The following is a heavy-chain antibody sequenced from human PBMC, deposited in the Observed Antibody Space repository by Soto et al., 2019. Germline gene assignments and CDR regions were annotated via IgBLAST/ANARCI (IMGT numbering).Heavy chain of an antibody. J-gene: IGHJ4*02. V-gene: IGHV3-30*18. Sequence: GGSLRLSCAASGFTFSSYCMHWVRQAPCKGLEWVAVISYDGSNKYYADSVKGRFTISRDNSKNTLYLQMNSLRAEDTAVYYCAKDDGYCSSPSCYEIDYCGQGTLVTVSS. CDR2: ISYDGSNK. D-gene: IGHD2-2*01. CDR3: AKDDGYCSSPSCYEIDY. CDR1: GFTFSSYC.